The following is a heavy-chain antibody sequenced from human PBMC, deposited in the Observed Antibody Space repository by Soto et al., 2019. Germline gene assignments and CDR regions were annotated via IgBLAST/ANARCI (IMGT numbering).Heavy chain of an antibody. Sequence: EVQLVESGGGLVQPGGSLRLSCAASGFTVSSNYMSWVRQAPGKGLEWVSVIYSGGSTYYADSVKGRFTISRHNSKNTLYLQMNSLRAEDTAVYYCARDLEWFGELLGAFDIWGQGTMVTVSS. J-gene: IGHJ3*02. CDR1: GFTVSSNY. V-gene: IGHV3-53*04. D-gene: IGHD3-10*01. CDR2: IYSGGST. CDR3: ARDLEWFGELLGAFDI.